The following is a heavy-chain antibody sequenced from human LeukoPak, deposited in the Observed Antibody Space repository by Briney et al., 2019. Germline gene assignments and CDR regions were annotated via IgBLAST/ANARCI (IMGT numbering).Heavy chain of an antibody. CDR1: GFTFDDYA. Sequence: SLRLSCAASGFTFDDYAMHWVRQAPGKGLEWVSGISWNSGSIGYADSVKGRFTISRDNAKNSLYLQMNSLRAEDTALYYCAKGPHYYDSSGYYYFDYWGQGTLVTVSS. D-gene: IGHD3-22*01. CDR3: AKGPHYYDSSGYYYFDY. J-gene: IGHJ4*02. V-gene: IGHV3-9*01. CDR2: ISWNSGSI.